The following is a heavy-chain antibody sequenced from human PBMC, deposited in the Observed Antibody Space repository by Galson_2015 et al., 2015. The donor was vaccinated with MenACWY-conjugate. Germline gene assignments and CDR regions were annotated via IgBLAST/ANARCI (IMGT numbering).Heavy chain of an antibody. CDR2: IYPGDSDT. Sequence: QSGAEVKKSGDSLKISCEASGYSFTGYWIVWVRQMPGKGLEWMGIIYPGDSDTTYSPSFEGQVTMSADKSISTAYLQWSSLKTSGSAIYFCARRGVRGLTDDAFDFWGQGTLVSVSS. CDR1: GYSFTGYW. J-gene: IGHJ3*01. V-gene: IGHV5-51*01. CDR3: ARRGVRGLTDDAFDF. D-gene: IGHD3-10*01.